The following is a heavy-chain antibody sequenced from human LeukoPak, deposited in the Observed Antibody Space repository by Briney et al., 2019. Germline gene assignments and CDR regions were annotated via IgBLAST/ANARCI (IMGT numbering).Heavy chain of an antibody. D-gene: IGHD4-17*01. V-gene: IGHV4-31*11. CDR3: ARTTTVTTVFDY. CDR2: IYYSGST. Sequence: SETLSLTCAVYGGSFSGYYWSWIRQHPGKGLEWIGYIYYSGSTYYNPSLKSRVTISVDTSKNQFSLKLSSVTAADTAVYYCARTTTVTTVFDYWGRGTLVTVSS. J-gene: IGHJ4*02. CDR1: GGSFSGYY.